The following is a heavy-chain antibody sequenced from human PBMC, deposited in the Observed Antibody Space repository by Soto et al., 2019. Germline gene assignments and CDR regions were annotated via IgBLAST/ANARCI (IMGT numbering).Heavy chain of an antibody. J-gene: IGHJ6*02. CDR2: MNPNSGNT. D-gene: IGHD3-16*02. CDR1: GYTFTSYD. CDR3: ARPHDYIWCSYRTIQSYVMDV. V-gene: IGHV1-8*01. Sequence: ASVKVSCKASGYTFTSYDINWVRQATGQGLEWMGWMNPNSGNTAYAQKFQGRVTMTKDTSTNTAFMELTSLRSDDTAVYYCARPHDYIWCSYRTIQSYVMDVCGQGSTVTVSS.